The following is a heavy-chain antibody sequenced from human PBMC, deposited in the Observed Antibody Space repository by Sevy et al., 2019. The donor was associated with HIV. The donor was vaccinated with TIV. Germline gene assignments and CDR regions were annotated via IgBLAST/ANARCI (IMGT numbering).Heavy chain of an antibody. CDR2: ISAYNGNT. D-gene: IGHD2-15*01. CDR1: GYTFTSYG. J-gene: IGHJ6*02. CDR3: ARDQVVAATLSYYYGMDV. Sequence: ASVKVSCKASGYTFTSYGISWVRQAPGQGLEWMGWISAYNGNTNYAQKLQGRVTMTTDTSTSTAYMELRSLRSDETAVYYCARDQVVAATLSYYYGMDVWGQGTTVTVSS. V-gene: IGHV1-18*01.